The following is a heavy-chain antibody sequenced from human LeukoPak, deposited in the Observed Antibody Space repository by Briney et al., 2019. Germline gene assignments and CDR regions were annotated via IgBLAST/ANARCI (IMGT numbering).Heavy chain of an antibody. CDR3: ARGGGSVTAAAADY. Sequence: ASVTVSCKASGYTFTSYDINWVRQAAGQGREWMGWMNPNSGNTVYAQKFQGRVTITRNTSISTAYMELSSLRSEDTAVYYCARGGGSVTAAAADYWGQGTLVTVSS. J-gene: IGHJ4*02. D-gene: IGHD6-13*01. CDR2: MNPNSGNT. CDR1: GYTFTSYD. V-gene: IGHV1-8*03.